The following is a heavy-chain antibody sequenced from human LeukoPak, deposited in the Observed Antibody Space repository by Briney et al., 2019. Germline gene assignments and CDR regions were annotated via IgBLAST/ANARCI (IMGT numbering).Heavy chain of an antibody. D-gene: IGHD3-22*01. CDR1: GGTFRSYA. J-gene: IGHJ4*02. V-gene: IGHV1-69*06. Sequence: SVKVSCKASGGTFRSYAISWVRQAPGQRLDWMGGIIPLFGTVNYAQKFQGRVTITADKSTSTAYMELSSLRSEDTAVYYCASSTRGNYYDGSGYYYDYWGQGTLVTVTS. CDR2: IIPLFGTV. CDR3: ASSTRGNYYDGSGYYYDY.